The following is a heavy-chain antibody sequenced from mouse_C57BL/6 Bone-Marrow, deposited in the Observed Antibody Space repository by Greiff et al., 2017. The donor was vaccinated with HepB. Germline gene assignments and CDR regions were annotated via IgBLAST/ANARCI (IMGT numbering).Heavy chain of an antibody. CDR1: GFTFSDFY. CDR3: ARGYDYDAMDY. V-gene: IGHV7-1*01. J-gene: IGHJ4*01. CDR2: SRNKANDYTT. Sequence: EVKLVESGGGLVQSGRSLRLSCATSGFTFSDFYMEWVRQAPGKGLEWIAASRNKANDYTTEYSVSGKGRFIVSRDTSQSILYLQMNALRAEDTAIYYCARGYDYDAMDYWGQGTSVTVSS.